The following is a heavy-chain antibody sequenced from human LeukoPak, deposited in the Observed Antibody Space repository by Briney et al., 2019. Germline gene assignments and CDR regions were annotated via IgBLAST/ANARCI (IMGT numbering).Heavy chain of an antibody. CDR3: AKVPDFWSGYYVNY. V-gene: IGHV3-23*01. Sequence: PGGSLRLSCAASGFTFSGYAMSWVRQAPGKGLEWVSAISGSGGSTYYADSVKGRFTISRDNSKNTLYLQMNSLRAEDTAVYYCAKVPDFWSGYYVNYWGQGTLVTVSS. CDR2: ISGSGGST. D-gene: IGHD3-3*01. CDR1: GFTFSGYA. J-gene: IGHJ4*02.